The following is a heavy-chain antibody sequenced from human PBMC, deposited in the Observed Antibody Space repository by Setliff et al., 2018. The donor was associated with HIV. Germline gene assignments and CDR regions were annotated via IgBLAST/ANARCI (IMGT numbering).Heavy chain of an antibody. CDR2: SIPVFGTV. J-gene: IGHJ4*02. CDR1: GGTFSGYA. D-gene: IGHD2-15*01. CDR3: ARDSHCSGPSCYSGGQFFDY. Sequence: SVKVSCKAPGGTFSGYAFSWVRQAPGQGFEWMGGSIPVFGTVNYAQKFLGRATITADESTNTSYMELTSLRSEGTAVYFCARDSHCSGPSCYSGGQFFDYWGQGTLVTVPQ. V-gene: IGHV1-69*13.